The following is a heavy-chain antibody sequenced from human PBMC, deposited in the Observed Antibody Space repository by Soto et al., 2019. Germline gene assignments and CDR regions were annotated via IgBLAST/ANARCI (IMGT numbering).Heavy chain of an antibody. CDR1: GYTFTSYG. D-gene: IGHD2-15*01. J-gene: IGHJ5*02. CDR2: ISAYNGNT. Sequence: ASVKVSCKASGYTFTSYGISWVRQAPGQGLEWMGWISAYNGNTNYAQKLQGRVTMTTDTSTSTAYMELRSLRCDDTAVYYCARTTYCSGGSCYSKKFDPWGQGTLVTV. V-gene: IGHV1-18*04. CDR3: ARTTYCSGGSCYSKKFDP.